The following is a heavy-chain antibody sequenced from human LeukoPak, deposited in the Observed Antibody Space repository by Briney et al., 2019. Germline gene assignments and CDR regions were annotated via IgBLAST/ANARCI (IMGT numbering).Heavy chain of an antibody. J-gene: IGHJ4*02. CDR3: ARAMESIAVAGTVGYYFDY. Sequence: VASVKVSCKASGYTFTSYAMNWVRQAPGQGLEWMGWINTNTGNPTYAQGFTGRFVFSLDTSVSTAYLQISSLKAEDTAVYYCARAMESIAVAGTVGYYFDYWGQGTLVTVSS. CDR2: INTNTGNP. V-gene: IGHV7-4-1*02. CDR1: GYTFTSYA. D-gene: IGHD6-19*01.